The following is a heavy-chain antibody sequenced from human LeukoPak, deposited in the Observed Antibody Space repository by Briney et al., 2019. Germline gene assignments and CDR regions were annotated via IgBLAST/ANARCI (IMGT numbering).Heavy chain of an antibody. CDR3: ARVETTHYYDYYGMDV. J-gene: IGHJ6*02. Sequence: ASVTVSCKASGYTFTTYPMNWVRQAPGQGLEWMGWINTNTGNPTYAQGFTGRFVFSLDTSVSTAYLQISSLKAEDTAVYYCARVETTHYYDYYGMDVWGQGTTVTVSS. CDR2: INTNTGNP. CDR1: GYTFTTYP. D-gene: IGHD3-10*01. V-gene: IGHV7-4-1*02.